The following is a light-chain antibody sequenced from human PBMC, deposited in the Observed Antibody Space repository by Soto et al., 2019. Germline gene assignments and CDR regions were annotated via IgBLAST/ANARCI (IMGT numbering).Light chain of an antibody. V-gene: IGLV2-11*01. Sequence: QSALTQPRSVSGSPGQSVTISCTGTSSDVGGYDYVSWYQQHPGKAPKLMIYDVSTRPSGVPDRFSGSKSGNTASLTISGLQAEDDADYYCCSYVGSYTWVFGGGTKLTVL. CDR2: DVS. CDR3: CSYVGSYTWV. J-gene: IGLJ3*02. CDR1: SSDVGGYDY.